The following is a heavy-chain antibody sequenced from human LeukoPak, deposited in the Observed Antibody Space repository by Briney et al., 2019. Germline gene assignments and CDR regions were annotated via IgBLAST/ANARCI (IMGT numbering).Heavy chain of an antibody. CDR2: ISAYNGNT. CDR3: ARERGLIGYCSSTSCYYPYWFDP. D-gene: IGHD2-2*01. CDR1: GYTFTSYG. J-gene: IGHJ5*02. V-gene: IGHV1-18*01. Sequence: ASVKVSCKASGYTFTSYGISWVGQAPGQGLEWMGWISAYNGNTNYAQKLQGRVTMTTDTSTSTAYMELRSLRSDDTAVYYCARERGLIGYCSSTSCYYPYWFDPWGQGTLVTVSS.